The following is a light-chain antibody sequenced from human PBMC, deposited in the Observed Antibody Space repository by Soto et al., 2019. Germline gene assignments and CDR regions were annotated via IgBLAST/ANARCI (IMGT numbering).Light chain of an antibody. CDR2: DVA. J-gene: IGLJ1*01. CDR1: SSDVGAYNY. CDR3: NSYTYSSTYV. V-gene: IGLV2-14*03. Sequence: QSVLTQPASVSGSPGQWITISCTGTSSDVGAYNYVSWYQQHPGKAPKLIIFDVANRPSGVSNRFSGSKSDNTASLTISGLQGEDEADYYCNSYTYSSTYVFGTGTKLTVL.